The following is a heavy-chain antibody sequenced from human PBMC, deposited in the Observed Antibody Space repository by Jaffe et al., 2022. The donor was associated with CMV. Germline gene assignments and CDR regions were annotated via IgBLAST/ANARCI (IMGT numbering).Heavy chain of an antibody. CDR1: GYTFTSYD. Sequence: QVQLVQSGAEVKKPGASVKVSCKASGYTFTSYDINWVRQATGQGLEWMGWMNPNSGNTGYAQKFQGRVTMTRNTSISTAYMELSSLRSEDTAVYYCARVARARVLGELSLSAPDYWGQGTLVTVSS. D-gene: IGHD3-16*02. J-gene: IGHJ4*02. CDR2: MNPNSGNT. V-gene: IGHV1-8*01. CDR3: ARVARARVLGELSLSAPDY.